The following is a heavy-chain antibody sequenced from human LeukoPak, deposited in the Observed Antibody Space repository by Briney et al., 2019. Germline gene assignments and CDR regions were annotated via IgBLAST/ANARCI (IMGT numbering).Heavy chain of an antibody. CDR1: GYTFTSYG. CDR2: IIPIPGIA. J-gene: IGHJ4*02. V-gene: IGHV1-69*04. Sequence: SVKVSCKASGYTFTSYGISWVRQAPGQGLEWMGRIIPIPGIANYAQNFQGRVTITADKSTSTAYMELSSLRSEDTAAYYCARVGATDANYWGQGTLVTVSS. CDR3: ARVGATDANY. D-gene: IGHD1-26*01.